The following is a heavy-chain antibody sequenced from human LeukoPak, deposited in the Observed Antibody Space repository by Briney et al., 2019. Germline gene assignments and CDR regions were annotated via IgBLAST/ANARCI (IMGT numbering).Heavy chain of an antibody. CDR2: IYYSGST. Sequence: GSLRLSCAASGFTFSSYAMSWIRQPPGKGLEWIGYIYYSGSTNYNPSLKSRVTISVDTSKNQFSLKLSSVTAADTAVYYCARHSSGWLYYFDYW. CDR1: GFTFSSYA. D-gene: IGHD6-19*01. CDR3: ARHSSGWLYYFDY. J-gene: IGHJ4*01. V-gene: IGHV4-59*08.